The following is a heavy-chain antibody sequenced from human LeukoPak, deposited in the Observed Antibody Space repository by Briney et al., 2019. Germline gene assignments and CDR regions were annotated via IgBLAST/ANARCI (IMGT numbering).Heavy chain of an antibody. CDR3: ARDLYGDYVFDY. Sequence: SETLSLTCTVSGGAISSYYWSWIRQPPGKGLEGIGYIYYSGSTNYNPSLKSRITISVDTSKNHFSLKLSSVTAADTAVYYCARDLYGDYVFDYWGQGTLVTVSS. CDR2: IYYSGST. J-gene: IGHJ4*02. CDR1: GGAISSYY. D-gene: IGHD4-17*01. V-gene: IGHV4-59*01.